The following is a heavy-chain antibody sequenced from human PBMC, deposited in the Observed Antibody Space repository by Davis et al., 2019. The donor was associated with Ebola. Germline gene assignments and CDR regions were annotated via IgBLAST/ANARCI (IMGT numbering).Heavy chain of an antibody. CDR3: AKADCSGGSCFGSDY. CDR1: GFTFSSYA. Sequence: ESLKISCAASGFTFSSYAMSWVRQAPGKGLEWVSAISGSCGSTYYADSVKGRFTISRDNSKNTLYLQMNSLRAEDTAVYYCAKADCSGGSCFGSDYWGQGTLVTVSS. V-gene: IGHV3-23*01. D-gene: IGHD2-15*01. CDR2: ISGSCGST. J-gene: IGHJ4*02.